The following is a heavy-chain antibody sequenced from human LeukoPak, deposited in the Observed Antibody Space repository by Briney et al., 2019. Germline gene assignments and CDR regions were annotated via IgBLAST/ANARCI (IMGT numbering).Heavy chain of an antibody. D-gene: IGHD3-16*01. J-gene: IGHJ4*02. V-gene: IGHV3-23*01. CDR2: IGPSGRAT. Sequence: GGSLSLSCAASGFAFSTYGLTWVRQAPGKGLEWLSTIGPSGRATYLADSVKGRFAISRDNSQNMLYLQMNSLRADDTAVYYCGKAGITFPYYFDYWGQGSLVTVSS. CDR3: GKAGITFPYYFDY. CDR1: GFAFSTYG.